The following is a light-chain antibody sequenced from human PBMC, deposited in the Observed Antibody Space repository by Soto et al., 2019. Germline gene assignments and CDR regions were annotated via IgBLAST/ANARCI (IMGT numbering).Light chain of an antibody. J-gene: IGKJ1*01. V-gene: IGKV1-5*03. CDR3: QHYNSYSEA. CDR1: QTISSW. Sequence: MEIPQSPSTLYGYVGDRVTITCRASQTISSWLAWYQQKPGKAPKLLIYKASTLKSGVPSRFRGSGSWTEFTLPISRLQPDDVSTDYCQHYNSYSEAFGQGTQVDI. CDR2: KAS.